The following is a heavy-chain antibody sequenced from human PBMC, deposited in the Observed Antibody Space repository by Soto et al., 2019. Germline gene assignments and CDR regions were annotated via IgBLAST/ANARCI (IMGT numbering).Heavy chain of an antibody. CDR1: GFTFDDYA. CDR3: AKDASITTTYLAH. D-gene: IGHD1-1*01. CDR2: ISWNSGNI. Sequence: EVQLVESGGGLVQPGRSLRLSCAGSGFTFDDYAMHWVRQAPGKGLEWVASISWNSGNIDYADSVKGRFTVSRDNAKNSLYLHMTSLRSEDTALYYCAKDASITTTYLAHWGQGTRVTVSS. V-gene: IGHV3-9*01. J-gene: IGHJ4*02.